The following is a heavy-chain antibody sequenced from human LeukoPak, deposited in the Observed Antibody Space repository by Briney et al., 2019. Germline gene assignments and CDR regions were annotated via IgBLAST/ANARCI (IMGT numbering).Heavy chain of an antibody. D-gene: IGHD1-26*01. CDR2: IYTSGST. J-gene: IGHJ4*02. Sequence: SETLSLTCTVSGGSISSYYWSWIRQPAGKGLEWIGRIYTSGSTNYNPSLKSRVTISVDTSKNQFSLKLSSVTAADTAVYYCASSIVGATQFDYWGQGTLVTVSS. CDR1: GGSISSYY. V-gene: IGHV4-4*07. CDR3: ASSIVGATQFDY.